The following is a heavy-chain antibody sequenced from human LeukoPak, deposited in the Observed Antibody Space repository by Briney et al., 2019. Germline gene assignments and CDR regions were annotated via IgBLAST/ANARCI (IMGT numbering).Heavy chain of an antibody. Sequence: GASVKVSCKASGYTFTSYGISWVRQAPGQGLEWMGWISAYNGNTNYAQKLQGRVTMTTDTSTSTAYMELRSLRSDDTAVYYCARVRDILELRTQWGDYWGQGTLVTVSS. CDR2: ISAYNGNT. V-gene: IGHV1-18*01. CDR1: GYTFTSYG. D-gene: IGHD1-7*01. CDR3: ARVRDILELRTQWGDY. J-gene: IGHJ4*02.